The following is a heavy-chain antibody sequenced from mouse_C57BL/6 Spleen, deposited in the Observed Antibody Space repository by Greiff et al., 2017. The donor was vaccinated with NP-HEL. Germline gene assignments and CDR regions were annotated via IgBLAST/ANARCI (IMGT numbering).Heavy chain of an antibody. V-gene: IGHV5-17*01. CDR1: GFTFSDYG. CDR2: ISSGSSTI. J-gene: IGHJ1*03. D-gene: IGHD2-3*01. Sequence: EVKVVESGGGFVKPGGSLKLSCAASGFTFSDYGMHWVRQAPEKGLEWVAYISSGSSTIYYADTVKGRFTISRDNAKNTLFLQMTSLRSEDTAMYYCARGGYVGYYYWYFDVWGTGTTVTVSS. CDR3: ARGGYVGYYYWYFDV.